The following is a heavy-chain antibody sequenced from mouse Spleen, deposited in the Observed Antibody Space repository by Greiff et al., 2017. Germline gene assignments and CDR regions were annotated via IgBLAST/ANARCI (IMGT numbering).Heavy chain of an antibody. J-gene: IGHJ2*01. V-gene: IGHV5-15*01. CDR3: ARHALNWDAFDY. CDR1: GFPFRDSE. CDR2: FSNLAYSI. Sequence: EVMLVESGGGLVKPGGSLKLSFAASGFPFRDSEMAWVRRAPGKGPKWVAFFSNLAYSIYYADTVTGRFTISRENAKNTLYLEMSSLRSEDTAMYYCARHALNWDAFDYWGQGTTLTVSS. D-gene: IGHD4-1*01.